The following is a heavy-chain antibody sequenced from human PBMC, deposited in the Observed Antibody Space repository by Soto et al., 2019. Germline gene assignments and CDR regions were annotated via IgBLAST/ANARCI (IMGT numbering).Heavy chain of an antibody. V-gene: IGHV1-69*01. CDR1: GGTFRSYA. CDR2: IIPMFGKP. D-gene: IGHD2-8*01. CDR3: ARSMETNYFYCMDV. J-gene: IGHJ6*02. Sequence: QVQLVQSGAEVREPGSSVKVSCEASGGTFRSYAINWVRQAPGQGLEWMGGIIPMFGKPNYAEKFLGRVTISADESTRTDYMEVTRLKYDDTAVYYCARSMETNYFYCMDVWGLGTTVTVSS.